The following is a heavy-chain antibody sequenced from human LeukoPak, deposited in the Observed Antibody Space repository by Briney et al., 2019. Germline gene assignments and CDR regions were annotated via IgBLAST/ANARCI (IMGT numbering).Heavy chain of an antibody. CDR1: RDSISNYY. CDR3: ARFSSIAAAFDY. CDR2: IYYTGTT. J-gene: IGHJ4*02. D-gene: IGHD6-13*01. V-gene: IGHV4-59*12. Sequence: SETLSLTCSVSRDSISNYYWSWIRQSPGRGLEWIGYIYYTGTTHYNPSLKSRVTMSVDTSKNQFSLNLSSVTAADTAVYYCARFSSIAAAFDYWGLGTLVTVSS.